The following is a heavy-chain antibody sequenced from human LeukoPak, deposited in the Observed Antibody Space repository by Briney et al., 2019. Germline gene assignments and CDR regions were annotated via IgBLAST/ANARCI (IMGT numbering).Heavy chain of an antibody. CDR1: GFTFSSYA. Sequence: QPGRSLRLSCAASGFTFSSYAMHWVRQAPGKGLEWVAVISYDGSNKYYADSVKGRFTISRDNSKNTLYLQMNSLRAEDTAVYYCARGRMTTVTTRAFDIWGQGTMVTVSS. CDR2: ISYDGSNK. D-gene: IGHD4-17*01. V-gene: IGHV3-30-3*01. J-gene: IGHJ3*02. CDR3: ARGRMTTVTTRAFDI.